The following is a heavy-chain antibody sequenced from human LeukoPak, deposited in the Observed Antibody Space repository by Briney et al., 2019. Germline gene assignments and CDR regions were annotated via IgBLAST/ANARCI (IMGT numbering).Heavy chain of an antibody. CDR2: INLNSGAT. CDR1: GDTFTDYY. CDR3: ATASGRFSPIDY. D-gene: IGHD3-10*01. Sequence: GASVKVSCKASGDTFTDYYIHWVRQAPGQGLEWMGWINLNSGATNYAQKFQGRVTMTRDTSISTAYMELSTLRSDDTAVYYCATASGRFSPIDYWGQGALVTVSS. J-gene: IGHJ4*02. V-gene: IGHV1-2*02.